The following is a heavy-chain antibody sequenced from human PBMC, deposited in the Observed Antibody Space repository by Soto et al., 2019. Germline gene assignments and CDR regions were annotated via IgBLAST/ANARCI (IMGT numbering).Heavy chain of an antibody. CDR2: ISGSGSSTI. D-gene: IGHD1-1*01. Sequence: QVQLVESGGALVKPGGSLRLSCAASGFTFSDYFMTWIRQAPGKGLEWVSYISGSGSSTIIYADSLQGGFTISRDNAKNSLYLQMNSLRAEYTAVYYCARSSATVNGWWGYGLDVWGQGTTVTVSS. CDR1: GFTFSDYF. V-gene: IGHV3-11*01. CDR3: ARSSATVNGWWGYGLDV. J-gene: IGHJ6*02.